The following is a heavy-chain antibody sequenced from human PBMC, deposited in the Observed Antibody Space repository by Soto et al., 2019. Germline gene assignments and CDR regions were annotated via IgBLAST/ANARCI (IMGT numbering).Heavy chain of an antibody. J-gene: IGHJ4*02. CDR3: VKEQTGGYCRTADY. Sequence: QVQLVESGGGVVPPGRSLRLSCAASGFTFSDYGMPWVRQAPGKGLEWVAVVTYEETEIHYADSVRGRFTISRDNAKNMMFLQMDSLRVYDTAVYYCVKEQTGGYCRTADYWGQGTLITVSS. CDR1: GFTFSDYG. V-gene: IGHV3-30*18. CDR2: VTYEETEI. D-gene: IGHD6-25*01.